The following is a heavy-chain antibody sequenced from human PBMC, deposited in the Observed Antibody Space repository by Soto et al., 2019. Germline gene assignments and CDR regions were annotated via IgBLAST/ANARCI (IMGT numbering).Heavy chain of an antibody. CDR3: ARSPMIVVVITHNWFDP. CDR2: TYYRSKWYN. V-gene: IGHV6-1*01. J-gene: IGHJ5*02. Sequence: SQTLSLTCAISGDSVSSNSAAWNWIRQSPSRGLEWLGRTYYRSKWYNDYAVSVKSRITINPDTSKNQFSLQLNSVTPEDTAVYYCARSPMIVVVITHNWFDPWGQGTLVTVSS. D-gene: IGHD3-22*01. CDR1: GDSVSSNSAA.